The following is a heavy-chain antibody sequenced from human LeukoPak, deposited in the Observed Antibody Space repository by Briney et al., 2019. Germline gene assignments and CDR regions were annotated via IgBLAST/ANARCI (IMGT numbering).Heavy chain of an antibody. CDR3: AKDIAGDRWYFDL. J-gene: IGHJ2*01. Sequence: GGSLRLSCAASGFTFSSYAMHWVRQAPGKGLGWVAVISYDGSNKYYADSVKGRFTISRDNSKNTLYLQMNSLRAEDTAVYYCAKDIAGDRWYFDLWGRGTLVTVSS. CDR2: ISYDGSNK. V-gene: IGHV3-30-3*01. D-gene: IGHD7-27*01. CDR1: GFTFSSYA.